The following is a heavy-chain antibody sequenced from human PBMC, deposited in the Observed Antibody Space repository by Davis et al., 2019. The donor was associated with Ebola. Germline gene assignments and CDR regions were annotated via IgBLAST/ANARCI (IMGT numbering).Heavy chain of an antibody. V-gene: IGHV4-34*01. J-gene: IGHJ4*02. D-gene: IGHD4-17*01. CDR1: GGSISSYY. Sequence: PSETLSLTCTVSGGSISSYYWSWIRQPPGKGLEWIGEINHSGSTNYNPSLKSRVTISVDTSKNQFSLKLSSVTAADTAVYYCARIDSTTVTTDYWGQGTLVTVSS. CDR3: ARIDSTTVTTDY. CDR2: INHSGST.